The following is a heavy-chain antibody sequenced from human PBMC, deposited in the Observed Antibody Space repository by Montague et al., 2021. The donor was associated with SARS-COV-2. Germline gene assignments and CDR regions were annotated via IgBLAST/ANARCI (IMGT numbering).Heavy chain of an antibody. CDR1: GGSVSSHDYF. CDR3: ARGSLGDSGWDPYGMDV. J-gene: IGHJ6*02. CDR2: IYYSGST. V-gene: IGHV4-61*08. Sequence: SETLSLTCTVPGGSVSSHDYFWSWIRQPPGKGLEWIGYIYYSGSTNYXXXLKSRVTISIDTSKNQFSLKLSSVTAADTAVYYCARGSLGDSGWDPYGMDVWGQGTTVTVSS. D-gene: IGHD6-19*01.